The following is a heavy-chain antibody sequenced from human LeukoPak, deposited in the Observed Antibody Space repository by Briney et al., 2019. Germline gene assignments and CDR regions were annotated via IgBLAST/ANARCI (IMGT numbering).Heavy chain of an antibody. V-gene: IGHV3-7*01. CDR1: GNYW. CDR3: ARPGQRDAFDI. CDR2: IKEDGSEK. J-gene: IGHJ3*02. D-gene: IGHD1-1*01. Sequence: PGGSLRLSCAASGNYWMHWVRQAPGKGLEWVANIKEDGSEKHYVDSAKGRFTISRDNAKNSLYLQMNSLRAEDTAVYYCARPGQRDAFDIWGQGTMVTVSS.